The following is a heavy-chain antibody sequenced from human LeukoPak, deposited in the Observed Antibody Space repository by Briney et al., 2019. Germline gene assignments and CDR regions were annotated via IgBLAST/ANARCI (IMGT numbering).Heavy chain of an antibody. J-gene: IGHJ5*02. Sequence: PGGSLRLSCAASGFTFSSYNMNWVRQAPGKGLEWVSSISTGSDYIYYADSVKGRFTISRDNARNSLYLQMNSLRAEDTAVYYCARAGASSGSYFWFDPWGQGTLVTVSS. CDR2: ISTGSDYI. D-gene: IGHD1-26*01. V-gene: IGHV3-21*01. CDR1: GFTFSSYN. CDR3: ARAGASSGSYFWFDP.